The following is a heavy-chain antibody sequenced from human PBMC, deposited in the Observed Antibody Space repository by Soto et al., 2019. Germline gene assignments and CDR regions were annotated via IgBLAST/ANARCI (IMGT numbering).Heavy chain of an antibody. CDR3: AKDWGIAVAAH. D-gene: IGHD6-19*01. V-gene: IGHV3-30*18. J-gene: IGHJ4*02. Sequence: QVQLVESGGGVVQPGGALRLSCAASGFTFSSTGMHWVRQAPGKGLEWVAVISHDGGNEYYGDSVKGRFTISRDNSKNTLYLQMNSLRADDTAVYYCAKDWGIAVAAHWGQGTLVTVSS. CDR1: GFTFSSTG. CDR2: ISHDGGNE.